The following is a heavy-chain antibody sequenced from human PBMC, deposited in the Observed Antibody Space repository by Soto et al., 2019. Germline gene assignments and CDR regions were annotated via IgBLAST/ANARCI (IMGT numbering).Heavy chain of an antibody. CDR2: IYYSGST. D-gene: IGHD3-10*01. V-gene: IGHV4-59*01. CDR3: ARDYGSGSYRRAYNWFDP. CDR1: GGSISSYY. Sequence: PAETLSLTCTVSGGSISSYYWSWIRQPPGKGLEWIGYIYYSGSTNYNPSLKSRVTISVDTSKNQFSLKLSSVTAADTAVYYCARDYGSGSYRRAYNWFDPWGQGTLVTHSS. J-gene: IGHJ5*02.